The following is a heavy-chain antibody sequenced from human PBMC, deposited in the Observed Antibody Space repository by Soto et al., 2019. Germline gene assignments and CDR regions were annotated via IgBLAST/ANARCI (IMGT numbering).Heavy chain of an antibody. CDR1: GFTFSSYG. J-gene: IGHJ4*02. D-gene: IGHD3-10*01. CDR2: IWYDGSNK. Sequence: GGSLRLSCAASGFTFSSYGMHWVRQAPGKGLEWVAVIWYDGSNKYYADSVKGRFTISRDNSKNTLYLQMNSLRAEDTAVYYCARGHYYGSGSSWFDYWGQGTLVTVSS. CDR3: ARGHYYGSGSSWFDY. V-gene: IGHV3-33*01.